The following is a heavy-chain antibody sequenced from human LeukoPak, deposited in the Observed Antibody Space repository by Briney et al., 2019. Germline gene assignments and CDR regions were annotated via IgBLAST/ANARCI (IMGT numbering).Heavy chain of an antibody. D-gene: IGHD5-18*01. CDR1: GFTFNKYV. J-gene: IGHJ4*02. V-gene: IGHV3-64D*06. CDR2: VSNNGDST. CDR3: VKGEVRGYKKRGVDY. Sequence: PGGSLRLSCSASGFTFNKYVVHWVRQAPDKGLEYVSGVSNNGDSTYYADSVKGRFTISRDNSKNTLYLQMSSLRAEDTAAYYCVKGEVRGYKKRGVDYWGQGTLVTVSS.